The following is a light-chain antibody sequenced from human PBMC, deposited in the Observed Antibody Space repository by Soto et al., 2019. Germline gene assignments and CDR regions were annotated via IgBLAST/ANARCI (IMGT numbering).Light chain of an antibody. CDR3: QQLSHYPYT. CDR1: QGIDNY. V-gene: IGKV1-17*03. CDR2: AAS. J-gene: IGKJ2*01. Sequence: DIQMTQSPSAMSASVGDRVTITCRASQGIDNYLAWFQQKPGKVPQRLIYAASTLQSGVPSRFSGSGSGTEFTLTISSLQPEDFATYFCQQLSHYPYTFGQGTKLEI.